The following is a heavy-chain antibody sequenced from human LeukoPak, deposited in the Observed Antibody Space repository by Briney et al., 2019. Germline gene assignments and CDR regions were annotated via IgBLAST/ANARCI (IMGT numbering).Heavy chain of an antibody. D-gene: IGHD3-10*02. V-gene: IGHV3-48*03. CDR2: ISSSGSTI. CDR1: GFIFSNYE. Sequence: PGGSLRLSCAASGFIFSNYEMNWVRQAPGKGLEWVSYISSSGSTIYYADSVKGRFTISRDNAKNSLYLQMNSLRAEDTAVYYCAELGITMIGGVWGKGTTVTLSS. CDR3: AELGITMIGGV. J-gene: IGHJ6*04.